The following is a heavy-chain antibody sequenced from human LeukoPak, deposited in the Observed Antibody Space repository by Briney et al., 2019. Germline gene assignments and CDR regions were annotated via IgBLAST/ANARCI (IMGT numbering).Heavy chain of an antibody. CDR2: IYTSGST. J-gene: IGHJ6*03. V-gene: IGHV4-61*02. CDR3: ARALGYCSGGSCYRYYYYMDV. Sequence: SQTLSLTCTVSGGSISSGSYYWRWIRQPAGKGLEWIGRIYTSGSTNYNPSLKSRVTISVDTSKNQFSLKLSSVTAADTAVYYCARALGYCSGGSCYRYYYYMDVWGKGTTVTVSS. CDR1: GGSISSGSYY. D-gene: IGHD2-15*01.